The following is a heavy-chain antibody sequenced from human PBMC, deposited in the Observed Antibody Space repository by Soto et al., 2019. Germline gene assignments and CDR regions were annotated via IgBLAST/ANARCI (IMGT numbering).Heavy chain of an antibody. D-gene: IGHD5-12*01. Sequence: QVQLVESGGGVVQPGRSLRLSCAASGFTCSSYGMHWVRQAPGKGLEWVAVITYDGSNKYYADSVKGRFTISRDNSKNTLYLQMNSLRAEDTAVYYCAKDLAEMARSLRFDYWGQGTMVTVSS. CDR2: ITYDGSNK. CDR1: GFTCSSYG. V-gene: IGHV3-30*18. CDR3: AKDLAEMARSLRFDY. J-gene: IGHJ4*02.